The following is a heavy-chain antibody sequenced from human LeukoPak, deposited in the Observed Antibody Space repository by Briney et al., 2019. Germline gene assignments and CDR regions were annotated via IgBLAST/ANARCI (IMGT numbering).Heavy chain of an antibody. Sequence: PGGSLRLSCAASGFTFSSYAMSWVRQAPGKGLEWVSVISASGGNTYYADSVKGRFTISRDNSKNTLYLQMNSLRAEDTAVYYCAKETHGIGGATTLIDYGGQETLVTVPS. V-gene: IGHV3-23*01. CDR3: AKETHGIGGATTLIDY. D-gene: IGHD1-26*01. CDR2: ISASGGNT. CDR1: GFTFSSYA. J-gene: IGHJ4*02.